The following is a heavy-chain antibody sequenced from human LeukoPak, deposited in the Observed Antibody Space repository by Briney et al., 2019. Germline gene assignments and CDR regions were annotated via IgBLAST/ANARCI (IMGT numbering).Heavy chain of an antibody. J-gene: IGHJ5*01. V-gene: IGHV4-39*07. CDR2: IYYSGST. CDR1: GGSISSSSYY. Sequence: SETLSLTCTVSGGSISSSSYYWGWIRQPPGKGLEWIGSIYYSGSTYCNPSLKSRFTISVDRPKNQFFLNVTSLTAADTAVYYCARSRQASGLFNSWGQGTLVVVSS. CDR3: ARSRQASGLFNS. D-gene: IGHD3-10*01.